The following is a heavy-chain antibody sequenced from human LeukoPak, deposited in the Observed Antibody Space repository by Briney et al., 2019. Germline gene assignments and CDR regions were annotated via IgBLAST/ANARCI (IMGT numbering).Heavy chain of an antibody. V-gene: IGHV4-39*01. CDR1: GGSISSSSYY. D-gene: IGHD1-20*01. CDR2: IYYSGST. Sequence: PSETLSLTCTVSGGSISSSSYYWGWIRQPPGKGLEWIGSIYYSGSTYYNPSLKSRVTISVDTSKNQFSLKLSSVTAADTAVYYCARAGVTGTIDPWGQGTLVTVSS. J-gene: IGHJ5*02. CDR3: ARAGVTGTIDP.